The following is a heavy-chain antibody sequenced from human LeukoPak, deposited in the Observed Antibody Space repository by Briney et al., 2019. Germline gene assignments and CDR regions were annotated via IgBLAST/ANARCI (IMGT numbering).Heavy chain of an antibody. CDR3: ARRYHDAFDI. CDR1: EFTFSSYW. J-gene: IGHJ3*02. V-gene: IGHV3-7*05. Sequence: PGGSLRLSCAASEFTFSSYWMTWVRQASGKGLEWVANIKQGGSEKYYVDSVKGRFTISRDNAKKSLYLQMNSLRAEDTAVYYCARRYHDAFDIWGQGTMVTVSS. CDR2: IKQGGSEK. D-gene: IGHD1-14*01.